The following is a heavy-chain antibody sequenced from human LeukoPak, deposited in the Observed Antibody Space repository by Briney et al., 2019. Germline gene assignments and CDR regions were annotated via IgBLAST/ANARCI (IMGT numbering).Heavy chain of an antibody. CDR1: GYTFTSYD. D-gene: IGHD2-15*01. J-gene: IGHJ4*02. Sequence: ASVKVSCTASGYTFTSYDINWVRQATGQGLEWMGWMNPNSGNTGYAQKFQGRVTMTRNTSISTAYMELSSLRSEDTAVYYCARSRGDIVVVVAAYDYWGQGTLVTVSS. CDR3: ARSRGDIVVVVAAYDY. V-gene: IGHV1-8*01. CDR2: MNPNSGNT.